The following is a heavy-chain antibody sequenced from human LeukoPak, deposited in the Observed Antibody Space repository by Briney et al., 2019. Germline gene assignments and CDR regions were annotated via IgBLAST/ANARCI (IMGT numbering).Heavy chain of an antibody. D-gene: IGHD6-19*01. V-gene: IGHV3-23*01. CDR3: AKIERWLVHGFDL. J-gene: IGHJ2*01. CDR1: GFTFSSYS. Sequence: GGSPRLSCAASGFTFSSYSMNWVRQAPGKGLEWVASISGNGGSTYYADSVKGRFTISRDNSRNAVFLQMISPRDDDTAIYYCAKIERWLVHGFDLWGRGTLVTVSS. CDR2: ISGNGGST.